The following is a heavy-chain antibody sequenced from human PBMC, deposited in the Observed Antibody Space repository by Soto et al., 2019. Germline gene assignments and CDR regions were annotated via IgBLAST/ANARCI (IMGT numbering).Heavy chain of an antibody. V-gene: IGHV5-51*01. CDR2: IYPGDSDT. J-gene: IGHJ3*02. D-gene: IGHD1-1*01. CDR3: ARQDNWNDVYDAFDI. CDR1: GYSFTSYW. Sequence: GESLKISCKGSGYSFTSYWIGWVRQMPGKGLEWMGIIYPGDSDTRYSPSFQGQVTISADKSISTAYLQWSSLKASDTAMYYCARQDNWNDVYDAFDIWGQGTMVTVSS.